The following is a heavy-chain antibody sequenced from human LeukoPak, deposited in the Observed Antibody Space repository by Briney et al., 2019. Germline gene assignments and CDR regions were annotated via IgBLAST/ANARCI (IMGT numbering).Heavy chain of an antibody. CDR1: GFTFSDYY. J-gene: IGHJ5*02. Sequence: PGGSLRLSCAASGFTFSDYYMSWIRQAPGKGLEWVSYISSSGSTKYYADSVKGRFTISRDNAKNSLYLQMNSLRAEDTAVYYCARGTIFGVVNDWFDPWGQGTLVTVSS. CDR3: ARGTIFGVVNDWFDP. CDR2: ISSSGSTK. D-gene: IGHD3-3*01. V-gene: IGHV3-11*04.